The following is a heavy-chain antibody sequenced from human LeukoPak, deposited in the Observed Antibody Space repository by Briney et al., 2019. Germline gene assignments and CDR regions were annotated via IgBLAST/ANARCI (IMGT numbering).Heavy chain of an antibody. CDR3: WRGDHVRIDAETAFDI. Sequence: SVTVTCMSCGYILPCYVISGVRQAACQGVDGMGIINPCDGSTHFAQKLQGRVTLIRDTSTSTVYVESNRLRGGDTAGYFLWRGDHVRIDAETAFDIWGQRTKVTVSS. CDR2: INPCDGST. D-gene: IGHD2-15*01. J-gene: IGHJ3*02. V-gene: IGHV1-46*01. CDR1: GYILPCYV.